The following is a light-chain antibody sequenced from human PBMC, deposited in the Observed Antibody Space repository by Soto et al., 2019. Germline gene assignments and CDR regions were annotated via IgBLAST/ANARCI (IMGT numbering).Light chain of an antibody. Sequence: DIQMTQSPSSLSASVGDRVTITCRASQSISSYLHWYQQKPGKAPKLLIYKASTLKSGVPSRFSGSGSGTEFTLTISSLQPDDFATYYCQQYKSYSRMFGQGTKVDIK. CDR1: QSISSY. CDR2: KAS. CDR3: QQYKSYSRM. V-gene: IGKV1-5*03. J-gene: IGKJ1*01.